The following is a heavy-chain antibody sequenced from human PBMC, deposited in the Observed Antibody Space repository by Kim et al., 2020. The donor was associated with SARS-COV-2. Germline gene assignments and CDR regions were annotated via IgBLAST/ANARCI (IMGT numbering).Heavy chain of an antibody. J-gene: IGHJ4*02. D-gene: IGHD6-13*01. Sequence: SLKGRVTLSVATSKNHFSLRLSSVTAADTAVYYCARVGGSSWQEEDYFDSWGQGTLVTVSS. CDR3: ARVGGSSWQEEDYFDS. V-gene: IGHV4-31*02.